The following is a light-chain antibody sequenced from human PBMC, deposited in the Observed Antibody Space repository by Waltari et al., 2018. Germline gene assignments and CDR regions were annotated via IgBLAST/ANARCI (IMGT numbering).Light chain of an antibody. CDR2: RNN. CDR1: SSDIGSTY. V-gene: IGLV1-47*01. Sequence: QSVLTQPPSASGAPGQRVTLSCSGRSSDIGSTYVYWFQQIPGTAPKLLIYRNNRRPSGVPDRFSGSKSGTSASLAISGLRSEDETDYYCAAWDDNLRLWVFGGGTMLTVL. CDR3: AAWDDNLRLWV. J-gene: IGLJ3*02.